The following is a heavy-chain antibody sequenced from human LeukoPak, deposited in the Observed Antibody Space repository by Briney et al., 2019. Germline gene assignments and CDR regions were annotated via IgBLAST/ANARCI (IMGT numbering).Heavy chain of an antibody. CDR1: GFTFSSYE. CDR3: ARDRYYYDSSGYTN. Sequence: PGGSLRLSCAASGFTFSSYEMNWVRQAPGKGLEWVSYISSSGGTIYYADSVKGRFTTSRDNAKNSLYLQMNSLRAEDTAVYYCARDRYYYDSSGYTNWGQGTLVTVSS. D-gene: IGHD3-22*01. J-gene: IGHJ4*02. V-gene: IGHV3-48*03. CDR2: ISSSGGTI.